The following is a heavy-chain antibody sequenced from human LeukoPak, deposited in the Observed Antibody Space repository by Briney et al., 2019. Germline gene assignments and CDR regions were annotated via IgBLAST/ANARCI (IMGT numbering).Heavy chain of an antibody. V-gene: IGHV3-7*01. D-gene: IGHD6-13*01. CDR2: MKYDGSEK. CDR1: GFTFSSYR. CDR3: ARDIEAAGLFLDY. Sequence: GGSLRLSCAASGFTFSSYRMSWVRQAPGKGLEWVANMKYDGSEKYYVDSVKGRFTISRDNAKNSLYLQMNSLGAEDTAVYYCARDIEAAGLFLDYWGQGTLVTVSS. J-gene: IGHJ4*02.